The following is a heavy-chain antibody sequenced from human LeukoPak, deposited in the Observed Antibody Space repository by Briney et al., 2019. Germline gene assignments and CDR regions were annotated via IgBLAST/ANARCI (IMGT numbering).Heavy chain of an antibody. CDR1: GYTFTGYY. CDR2: INPNSGDT. J-gene: IGHJ4*02. CDR3: ARDYSSSSGYFDY. Sequence: ASVKLTCKASGYTFTGYYMHWVRQPPGQGLEWMGWINPNSGDTNYAEKFQGRVTMTRDTSISTAYMDLRRLRSDDTAVYYCARDYSSSSGYFDYWGQGTLVTVSS. V-gene: IGHV1-2*02. D-gene: IGHD6-6*01.